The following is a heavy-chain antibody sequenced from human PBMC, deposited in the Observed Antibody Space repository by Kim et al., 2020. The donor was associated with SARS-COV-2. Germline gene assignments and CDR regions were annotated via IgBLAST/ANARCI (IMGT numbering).Heavy chain of an antibody. V-gene: IGHV3-23*01. CDR3: AKAHAISWDYYFDY. J-gene: IGHJ4*02. CDR2: ISGGGVST. Sequence: GGSLRLSCATSGFTFSGYAMSWVRQAPGKGLEWVSVISGGGVSTSYTDSVKGRFTISRDSSKNTLYLQMDSLRAEDTAVYYCAKAHAISWDYYFDYWGQGIPVTVSS. D-gene: IGHD6-13*01. CDR1: GFTFSGYA.